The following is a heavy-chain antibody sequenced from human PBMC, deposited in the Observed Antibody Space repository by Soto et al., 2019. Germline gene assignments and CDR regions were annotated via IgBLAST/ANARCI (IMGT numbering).Heavy chain of an antibody. J-gene: IGHJ3*02. V-gene: IGHV3-48*04. CDR2: ISSSSSTI. CDR1: GFTFSSYS. D-gene: IGHD6-19*01. CDR3: AKDSLLYSSGWYTHVDAFDI. Sequence: GGSLRLSCAASGFTFSSYSMNWVRQAPGKGLEWVSYISSSSSTIYYAASVKGRFTISRDHSKNSLYLQMNSLRAEDTAVYYCAKDSLLYSSGWYTHVDAFDIWGQGTMVTVSS.